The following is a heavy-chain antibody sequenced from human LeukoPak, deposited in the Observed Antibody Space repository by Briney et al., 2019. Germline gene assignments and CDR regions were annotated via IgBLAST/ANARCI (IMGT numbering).Heavy chain of an antibody. J-gene: IGHJ5*02. CDR2: IYPGDSDT. CDR1: GYSFTSYW. CDR3: ARHGDGYNYGNWFDP. D-gene: IGHD5-24*01. Sequence: GESLKISCKGSGYSFTSYWIGGVRQMPGKGLEWMGIIYPGDSDTRYSPSFQGQVTISADKSISTAYLQWSSLKASDTAMYYCARHGDGYNYGNWFDPWGQGTLVTVSS. V-gene: IGHV5-51*01.